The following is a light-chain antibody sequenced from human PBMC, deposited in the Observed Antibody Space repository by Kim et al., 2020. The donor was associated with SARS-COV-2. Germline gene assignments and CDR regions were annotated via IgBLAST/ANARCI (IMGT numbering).Light chain of an antibody. J-gene: IGLJ2*01. CDR1: SLRSYY. Sequence: GQTVRITCQGDSLRSYYASWYQQKPGQAPVLVIYGKNNRPSGIPDRFSGSSSGNTASLTITGVQAEDEADYYCNSRDSSGNHPVVFGGGTQLTVL. CDR2: GKN. V-gene: IGLV3-19*01. CDR3: NSRDSSGNHPVV.